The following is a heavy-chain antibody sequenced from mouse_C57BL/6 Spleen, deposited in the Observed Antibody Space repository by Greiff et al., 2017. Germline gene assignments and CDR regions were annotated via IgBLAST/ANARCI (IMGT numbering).Heavy chain of an antibody. Sequence: QVQLQQSGAELVRPGASVTLSCKASGYTFTDYEMHWVKQTPVHGLEWIGAIDPETGGTAYNQKFKGKAILTADKSSSTAYMELRSLTSEDSAVYYCSYYYGSSYGYVDVWGTGTTVTVSS. V-gene: IGHV1-15*01. J-gene: IGHJ1*03. CDR2: IDPETGGT. CDR1: GYTFTDYE. D-gene: IGHD1-1*01. CDR3: SYYYGSSYGYVDV.